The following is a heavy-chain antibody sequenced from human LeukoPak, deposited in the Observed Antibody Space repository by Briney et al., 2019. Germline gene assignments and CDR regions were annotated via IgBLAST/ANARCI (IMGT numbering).Heavy chain of an antibody. D-gene: IGHD3-10*01. Sequence: GGSLRLSCAASGFTVSSNYMSWVRQAPGKGLEWVSVIYSGGSTYYADSVKGRFTISRDNSKNTLYLQMNSLRAEDTAVYYCARDSRYYYGSGSYFGWFDPWGQGTLVTVSS. CDR1: GFTVSSNY. V-gene: IGHV3-66*01. CDR3: ARDSRYYYGSGSYFGWFDP. CDR2: IYSGGST. J-gene: IGHJ5*02.